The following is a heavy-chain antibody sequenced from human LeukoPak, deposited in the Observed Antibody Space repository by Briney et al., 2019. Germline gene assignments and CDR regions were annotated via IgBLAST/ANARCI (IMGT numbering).Heavy chain of an antibody. CDR1: GYTFTSYG. CDR3: ARGLRRSNYFDY. CDR2: INPNSGGT. V-gene: IGHV1-2*02. J-gene: IGHJ4*02. Sequence: GASVKVSCKASGYTFTSYGINWVRQAPGQGLEWMGWINPNSGGTNYAQKFQGRVTMTRDTSISTAYMELSSLRSEDTAVYYCARGLRRSNYFDYWGQGTLVTVSS.